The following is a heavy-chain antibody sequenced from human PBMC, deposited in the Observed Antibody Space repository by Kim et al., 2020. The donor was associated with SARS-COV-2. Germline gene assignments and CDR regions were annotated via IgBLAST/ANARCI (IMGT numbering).Heavy chain of an antibody. D-gene: IGHD2-15*01. J-gene: IGHJ4*02. CDR3: AKERRYCSGGACPPRIDY. Sequence: GGSLRLSCAASGFTFSSYAMSWVRQAPGKGLEWVSDISSSGGSTYYADSVRGRFTISRDNSKNTVYLQMSSLRADDMAVYYCAKERRYCSGGACPPRIDYWGQGTLVTVSS. V-gene: IGHV3-23*01. CDR2: ISSSGGST. CDR1: GFTFSSYA.